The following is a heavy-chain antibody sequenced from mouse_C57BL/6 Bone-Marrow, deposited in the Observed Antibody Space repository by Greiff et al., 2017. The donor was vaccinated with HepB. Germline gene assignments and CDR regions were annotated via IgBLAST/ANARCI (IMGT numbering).Heavy chain of an antibody. D-gene: IGHD1-1*01. V-gene: IGHV14-3*01. CDR1: GFNIKNTS. J-gene: IGHJ2*01. CDR3: ARSPMYYYGSSFDD. Sequence: EVQLQQSVAELVRPGASVKLSCTASGFNIKNTSMHWVKQRPEQGLEWIGRIDPANGNTKYAPKFQGKATITADTYSNTAYLQLSSLTSEDTAIYYCARSPMYYYGSSFDDWGQGTTLTVSS. CDR2: IDPANGNT.